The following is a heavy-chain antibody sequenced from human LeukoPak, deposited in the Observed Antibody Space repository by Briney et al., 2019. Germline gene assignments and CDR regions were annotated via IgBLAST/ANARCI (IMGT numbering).Heavy chain of an antibody. Sequence: PSETLSLTCTVSGGSISSYYWSWIRQPAGKGLEWIGHIYTSGSTNYNPSLKSRVTISVDTSRNQFSLKLSSVTAADTAVYYCARDRGWYGRYFDLWGRGTLVTVSS. CDR3: ARDRGWYGRYFDL. V-gene: IGHV4-4*07. CDR1: GGSISSYY. J-gene: IGHJ2*01. CDR2: IYTSGST. D-gene: IGHD6-19*01.